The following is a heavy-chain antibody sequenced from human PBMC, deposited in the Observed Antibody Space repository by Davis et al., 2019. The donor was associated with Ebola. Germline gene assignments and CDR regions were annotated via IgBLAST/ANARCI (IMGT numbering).Heavy chain of an antibody. Sequence: ASVKVSCKASGYTFTSYYMHWVRQAPGQGLEWMGIINPSGGSTSYAQKFQGRVTMTRDTSTSTVYMELSNLRSEDTAVYYCARETGDGGGMDVWGKGTTVTVSS. CDR2: INPSGGST. CDR3: ARETGDGGGMDV. V-gene: IGHV1-46*01. CDR1: GYTFTSYY. D-gene: IGHD7-27*01. J-gene: IGHJ6*04.